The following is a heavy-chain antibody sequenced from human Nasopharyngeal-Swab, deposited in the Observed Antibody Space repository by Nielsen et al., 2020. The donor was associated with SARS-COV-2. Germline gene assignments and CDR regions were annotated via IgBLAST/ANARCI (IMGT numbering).Heavy chain of an antibody. CDR1: RGSFTSYY. D-gene: IGHD2-2*01. V-gene: IGHV4-34*01. Sequence: SETLSLTFVVYRGSFTSYYWGWIRQPPGKGLEWIAEINHSGSTPYNPSLKSRVTISLDTYKNQFSLKLSSLTAADTAVYYCARGLSGVVPAPILSLGPFYSYYYMDVWGKGTTVTVSS. CDR3: ARGLSGVVPAPILSLGPFYSYYYMDV. J-gene: IGHJ6*03. CDR2: INHSGST.